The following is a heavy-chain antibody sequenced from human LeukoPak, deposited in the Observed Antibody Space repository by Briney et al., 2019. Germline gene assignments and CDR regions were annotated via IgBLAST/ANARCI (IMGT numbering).Heavy chain of an antibody. D-gene: IGHD6-6*01. Sequence: SETLSLTCPVSGGSLSSSSYHWGWVRQPPGKGLEWIGSISYSGSTYYNPSLKSGVTISVDTSKNQFFLRLSSVTAADTAVYFCARLLFGNSYYFDYWGQGTLVTVSS. CDR1: GGSLSSSSYH. CDR3: ARLLFGNSYYFDY. CDR2: ISYSGST. J-gene: IGHJ4*02. V-gene: IGHV4-39*01.